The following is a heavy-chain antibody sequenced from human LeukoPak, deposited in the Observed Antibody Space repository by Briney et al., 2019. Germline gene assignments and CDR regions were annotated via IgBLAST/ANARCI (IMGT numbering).Heavy chain of an antibody. D-gene: IGHD6-13*01. J-gene: IGHJ4*02. Sequence: GGSLRLSCAASGFTFSSYGMQRVPQAPGRGLEWVAVISYDGSNKYYADSVKGRFTISRDNSKNTLYLQMNSLRAEDTAVYYCAKDGIAAAGTLDYWGQGTLVTVSS. V-gene: IGHV3-30*18. CDR3: AKDGIAAAGTLDY. CDR2: ISYDGSNK. CDR1: GFTFSSYG.